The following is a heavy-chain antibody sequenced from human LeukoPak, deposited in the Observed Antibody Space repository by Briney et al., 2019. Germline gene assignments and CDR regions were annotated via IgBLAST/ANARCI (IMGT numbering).Heavy chain of an antibody. CDR3: ARPDSDTSAYRPFDI. CDR1: GFTFSSYC. CDR2: IKQDGSEK. D-gene: IGHD3-22*01. V-gene: IGHV3-7*04. Sequence: GGSLRLSCAASGFTFSSYCMSWVRQAPGKGLEWVANIKQDGSEKDYVDSVKGRFTISRDNARNSLSLQMSNLRAEDTAVYYCARPDSDTSAYRPFDIWGRGTMVTVSS. J-gene: IGHJ3*02.